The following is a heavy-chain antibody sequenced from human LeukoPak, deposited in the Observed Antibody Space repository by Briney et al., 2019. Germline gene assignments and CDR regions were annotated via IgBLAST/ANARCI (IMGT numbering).Heavy chain of an antibody. CDR2: INPNIGVT. CDR3: ARDAIVIYYSISDY. V-gene: IGHV1-2*02. J-gene: IGHJ4*02. Sequence: ASVTVSCKASVYTFTDYYIHWVRQAPGQGREWMGWINPNIGVTNYAQKFQARVTIPRDTSISTAYMQLSRLTSDHTAVYCFARDAIVIYYSISDYCGQGALVTVSS. CDR1: VYTFTDYY. D-gene: IGHD4-11*01.